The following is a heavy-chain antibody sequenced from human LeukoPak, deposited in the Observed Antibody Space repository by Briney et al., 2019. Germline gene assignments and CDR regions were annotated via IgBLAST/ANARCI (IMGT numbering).Heavy chain of an antibody. J-gene: IGHJ4*02. Sequence: ASETLSLTCAVYGGSFSGYYWSWIRQPPGKGLEWIGEINHSGSTNYNPSLKSRVTISVDTSKNQFSLKLSSVTAADTAVYYCARGQSMEAAAGKSPFDYWGQGTLVTVSS. CDR3: ARGQSMEAAAGKSPFDY. CDR1: GGSFSGYY. CDR2: INHSGST. D-gene: IGHD6-13*01. V-gene: IGHV4-34*01.